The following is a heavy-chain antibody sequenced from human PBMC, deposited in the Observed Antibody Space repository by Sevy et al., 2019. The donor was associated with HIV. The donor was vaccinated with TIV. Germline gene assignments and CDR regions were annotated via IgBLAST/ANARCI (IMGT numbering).Heavy chain of an antibody. CDR1: GGSISSYY. J-gene: IGHJ4*02. V-gene: IGHV4-59*01. D-gene: IGHD5-18*01. CDR3: ARGGDTAPFDY. Sequence: SETLSLTCTVSGGSISSYYWSWIRQPPGKGLEWIGYIYYSGSTNYNPSLKSRVTISVDTSKNQFSLKLISVTAADTAVYYCARGGDTAPFDYWGQGTLVTVSS. CDR2: IYYSGST.